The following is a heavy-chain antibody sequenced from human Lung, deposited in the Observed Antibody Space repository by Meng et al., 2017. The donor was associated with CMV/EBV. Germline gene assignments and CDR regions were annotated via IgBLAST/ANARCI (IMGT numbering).Heavy chain of an antibody. V-gene: IGHV1-2*02. Sequence: ASXXVSXKASGYTFTGYYMHWGRQAPGQGLEWMGWINPNSGGTNYAQKFQGRVTMTRDTSISTAYMELSRLRSDDTAVYYCARNGYCSNTSCYRCGMDVWXQGNXVTVSS. J-gene: IGHJ6*02. CDR2: INPNSGGT. CDR1: GYTFTGYY. CDR3: ARNGYCSNTSCYRCGMDV. D-gene: IGHD2-2*01.